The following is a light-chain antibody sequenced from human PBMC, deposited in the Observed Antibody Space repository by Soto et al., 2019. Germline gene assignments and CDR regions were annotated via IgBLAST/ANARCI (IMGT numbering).Light chain of an antibody. J-gene: IGLJ2*01. CDR2: EGN. Sequence: QSVLTQPASVSGSPGQSITISCTGTSSDVGTYNLVSWYQQHPGNAPKVMIYEGNKRPSGVSNRFSGSKSGNTASLTISGLQAEDEGDYYCSSYVGSGTYVVFGGGTKLTVL. V-gene: IGLV2-23*01. CDR3: SSYVGSGTYVV. CDR1: SSDVGTYNL.